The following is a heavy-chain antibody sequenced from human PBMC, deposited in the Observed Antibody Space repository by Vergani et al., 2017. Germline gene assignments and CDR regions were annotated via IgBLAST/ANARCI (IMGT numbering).Heavy chain of an antibody. J-gene: IGHJ6*02. D-gene: IGHD3-16*02. CDR2: ISSSSSYT. V-gene: IGHV3-11*05. CDR1: GFTFSDYY. Sequence: QVQLVESGGGLVRPGGSLRLSCAASGFTFSDYYMSWIRQAPGKGLEWVSYISSSSSYTNYADSVKGRFTISRDNAKNSLYLQMNSLRAEDTAVYYCARDREYGSLTPMDVWGQGTTVTVSS. CDR3: ARDREYGSLTPMDV.